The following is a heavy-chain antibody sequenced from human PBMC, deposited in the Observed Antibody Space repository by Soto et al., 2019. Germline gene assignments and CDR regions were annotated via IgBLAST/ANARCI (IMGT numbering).Heavy chain of an antibody. D-gene: IGHD5-18*01. CDR2: ISSGGGST. V-gene: IGHV3-11*01. J-gene: IGHJ5*02. CDR3: AGGGGGGNGYGSNWFDP. CDR1: GFIFSDYY. Sequence: QVQLVESGGGLVKPGGSLRLSCAASGFIFSDYYMNWIRRAPGKGLEWVSYISSGGGSTYYADSVKGRFTISRDNAKNSLYLQMTSLRADDTPVYYWAGGGGGGNGYGSNWFDPWGQGTLVTVSS.